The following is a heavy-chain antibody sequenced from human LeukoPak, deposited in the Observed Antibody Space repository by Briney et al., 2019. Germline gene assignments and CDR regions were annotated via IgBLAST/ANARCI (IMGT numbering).Heavy chain of an antibody. CDR1: GGSISSYY. Sequence: ETLSLTCTVSGGSISSYYWSWIRQPPGKGLEWIGYIYYSGSTNYNPSLKSRVTISVDTSKNQFSLKLSSVTAADTAVYYCARGGNSYCSSTSCYDNWFDPWGQGTLVTVSS. J-gene: IGHJ5*02. CDR2: IYYSGST. CDR3: ARGGNSYCSSTSCYDNWFDP. V-gene: IGHV4-59*01. D-gene: IGHD2-2*01.